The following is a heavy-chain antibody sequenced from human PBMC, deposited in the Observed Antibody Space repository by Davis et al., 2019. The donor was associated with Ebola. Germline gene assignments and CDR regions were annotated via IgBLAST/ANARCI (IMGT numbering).Heavy chain of an antibody. J-gene: IGHJ4*02. CDR1: GGSFSDYY. CDR2: INHRGIT. CDR3: ARQPIFGVVTSRPYVY. D-gene: IGHD3-3*01. Sequence: PSETLSLTCAVYGGSFSDYYWSWIRQPPGEGLEWLGEINHRGITKYNPSLESRVTISIDTSNNQFSLKMTYVTAADTAVYYCARQPIFGVVTSRPYVYWGQGTLVTVSS. V-gene: IGHV4-34*01.